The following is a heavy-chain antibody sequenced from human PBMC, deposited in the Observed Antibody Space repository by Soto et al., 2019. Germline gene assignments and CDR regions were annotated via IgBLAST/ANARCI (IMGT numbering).Heavy chain of an antibody. V-gene: IGHV3-30*03. CDR3: ARGLGYSYFDYYYYGMDV. Sequence: GGSLRLSCVASGFSFISYSMHWVRQAPGKGLEWVAVISYDGSNKYYADSVKGRFTISRDNSKNTLYLQMNSLRAEDTAVYYCARGLGYSYFDYYYYGMDVWGQGTTVTVSS. J-gene: IGHJ6*02. CDR1: GFSFISYS. CDR2: ISYDGSNK. D-gene: IGHD5-18*01.